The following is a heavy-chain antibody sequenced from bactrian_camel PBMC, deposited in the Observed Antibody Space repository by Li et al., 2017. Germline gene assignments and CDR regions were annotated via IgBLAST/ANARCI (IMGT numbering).Heavy chain of an antibody. V-gene: IGHV3S31*01. J-gene: IGHJ4*01. CDR3: AADYFRPCSGRNWWVRDRYNF. D-gene: IGHD7*01. CDR1: GVTFNRYC. CDR2: IYNLNGNT. Sequence: VQLAESGGNSVQSGGSLRLSCATSGVTFNRYCLGWFRQAPGKEREGVAAIYNLNGNTYYADSVKGRFTISQDSAKNTVYLQMNSLKPEDTAMYYCAADYFRPCSGRNWWVRDRYNFWAQGTQVTVS.